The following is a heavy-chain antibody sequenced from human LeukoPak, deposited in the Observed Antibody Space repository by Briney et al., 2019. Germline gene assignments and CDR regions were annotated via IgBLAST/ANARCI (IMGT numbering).Heavy chain of an antibody. V-gene: IGHV3-23*01. Sequence: GGSLRLSCAASGFTFSSYAMSWVRQSPGKGLEWASVISGSGGTTYYADSVKGRFTISRDNAKNSLYLQMNSLRADDTAVYYCARDLLYGGNSPFDYWGQGTLVTVSS. J-gene: IGHJ4*02. CDR2: ISGSGGTT. CDR1: GFTFSSYA. D-gene: IGHD4-23*01. CDR3: ARDLLYGGNSPFDY.